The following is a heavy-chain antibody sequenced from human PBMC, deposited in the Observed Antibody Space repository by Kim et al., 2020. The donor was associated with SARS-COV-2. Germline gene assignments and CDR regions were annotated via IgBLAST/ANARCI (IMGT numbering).Heavy chain of an antibody. CDR2: IWYDGSNK. CDR1: GFTFSSYG. CDR3: ALQSMVRGVNPGFY. Sequence: GGSLRLSCAASGFTFSSYGMHWVRQAPGKGLEWVAVIWYDGSNKYYADSVKGRFTISRDNSKNTLYLQMNSLRAEDTAVYYCALQSMVRGVNPGFYWGQGTLVTVSS. D-gene: IGHD3-10*01. V-gene: IGHV3-33*01. J-gene: IGHJ4*02.